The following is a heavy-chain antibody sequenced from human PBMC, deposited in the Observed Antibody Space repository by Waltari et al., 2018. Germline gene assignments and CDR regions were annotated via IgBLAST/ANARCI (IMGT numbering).Heavy chain of an antibody. V-gene: IGHV3-23*01. CDR3: AKVLLAFTSSPFHFYFDS. CDR2: LGGNGGDR. J-gene: IGHJ4*02. CDR1: GFVFHNYG. Sequence: EVQLLGSGGGLVPPGGSVRLSCAASGFVFHNYGMGWVRQGPGKGLEWVASLGGNGGDRYYADSVKGRFTISRDNSESTLSLQMHNLRAEDTAIYYCAKVLLAFTSSPFHFYFDSWGQGTLVADSS. D-gene: IGHD2-2*01.